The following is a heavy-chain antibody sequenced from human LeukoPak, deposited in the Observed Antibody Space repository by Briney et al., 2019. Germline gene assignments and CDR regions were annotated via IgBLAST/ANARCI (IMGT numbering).Heavy chain of an antibody. Sequence: PGGSLRLSCAASGFTFSSYWMSWVRQAPGKGLEWVANIKQDGSERYSVDSMKGRFTISRDNAKNSLYLQMNSLRAEDTAVYYCARGLAAFRDYYASGSLDYWGQGALVTVSS. CDR1: GFTFSSYW. V-gene: IGHV3-7*01. J-gene: IGHJ4*02. CDR3: ARGLAAFRDYYASGSLDY. D-gene: IGHD3-10*01. CDR2: IKQDGSER.